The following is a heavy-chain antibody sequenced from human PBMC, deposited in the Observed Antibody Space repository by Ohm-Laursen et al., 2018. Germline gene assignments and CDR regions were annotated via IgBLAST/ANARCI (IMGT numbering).Heavy chain of an antibody. CDR1: GFTFSSYG. Sequence: SLRLSCTASGFTFSSYGMHWVRKAPGKGLEWVAIISYDGSNKYYADSVKGRFTISRDNSKNTLYLQMNSLRSEDTAVYYCAKDRGSDWYFDVWGRGTLVTVSS. D-gene: IGHD3-10*01. CDR2: ISYDGSNK. V-gene: IGHV3-30*18. J-gene: IGHJ2*01. CDR3: AKDRGSDWYFDV.